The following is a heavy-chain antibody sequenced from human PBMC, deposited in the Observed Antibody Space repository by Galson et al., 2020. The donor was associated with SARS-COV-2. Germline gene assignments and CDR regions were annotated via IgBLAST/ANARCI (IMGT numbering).Heavy chain of an antibody. J-gene: IGHJ3*02. CDR1: GFSLSTSGMC. D-gene: IGHD5-12*01. CDR3: ARTHIPIVAGAFDI. CDR2: IDWDDDK. V-gene: IGHV2-70*11. Sequence: SGPTLVKPTQTLTLTCTFSGFSLSTSGMCVSWIRQPPGKALEWLARIDWDDDKYYSTSLKTRLTISKDTSKNQVVLTMTNMDPVDTATYHCARTHIPIVAGAFDIWGQGTMVTVSS.